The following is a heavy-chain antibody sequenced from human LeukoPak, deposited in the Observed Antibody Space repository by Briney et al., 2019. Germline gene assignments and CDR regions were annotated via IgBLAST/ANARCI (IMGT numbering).Heavy chain of an antibody. Sequence: PSGTLSLTCTVSGGSISSSSYYWGWIRQPPGKGLEWIGSIYYSGSTYYNPSLKSRVTISVDTSKNQFSLKLSSVTAADTAVYYCARVDCSSTSCYSNPFDYWGQGTLVTVSS. CDR1: GGSISSSSYY. V-gene: IGHV4-39*07. D-gene: IGHD2-2*01. CDR2: IYYSGST. CDR3: ARVDCSSTSCYSNPFDY. J-gene: IGHJ4*02.